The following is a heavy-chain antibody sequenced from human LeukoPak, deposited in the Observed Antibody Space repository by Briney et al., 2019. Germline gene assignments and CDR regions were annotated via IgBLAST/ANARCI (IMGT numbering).Heavy chain of an antibody. J-gene: IGHJ3*02. CDR2: INTNTGNP. D-gene: IGHD6-19*01. Sequence: ASVNVSCKASGYTFTRYAMNWVRQAPGQGLERMGWINTNTGNPTYAQGFTGRFVFSLDTSVSTAYLQISRLKAEDTAVYYCARDLTPRIAVVGGSDWDAFDIWGQGTMVTVSS. CDR3: ARDLTPRIAVVGGSDWDAFDI. CDR1: GYTFTRYA. V-gene: IGHV7-4-1*02.